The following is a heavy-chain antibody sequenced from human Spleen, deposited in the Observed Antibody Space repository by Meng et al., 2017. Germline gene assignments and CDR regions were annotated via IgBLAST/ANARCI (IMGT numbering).Heavy chain of an antibody. J-gene: IGHJ6*02. CDR2: IYSDGSIT. V-gene: IGHV3-74*01. Sequence: GESLKISCAASGFTFNMYWMHWVRQVPGKGLVWLSRIYSDGSITSYADYVKGRFTISRDNAKNTLYLQMNSLRGEDSAVYYCARGASSTWKYYYFYYGMDVWGQGTTVTVSS. CDR3: ARGASSTWKYYYFYYGMDV. CDR1: GFTFNMYW. D-gene: IGHD6-13*01.